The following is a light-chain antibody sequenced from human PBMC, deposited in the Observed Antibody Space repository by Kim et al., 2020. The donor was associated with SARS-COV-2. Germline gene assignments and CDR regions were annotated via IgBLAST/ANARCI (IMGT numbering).Light chain of an antibody. CDR2: VGTGGMVG. J-gene: IGLJ7*01. V-gene: IGLV9-49*01. Sequence: QLVLTQPPSASASLGASVTLTCSLSSGNSHYQVDWYQQRPGKGPRFVMRVGTGGMVGSKGDGIPDRFSVLGSGLNRYLTINNIQEEDESDYYCGTDHVSGGKFVHLVFGGGTQLTVL. CDR1: SGNSHYQ. CDR3: GTDHVSGGKFVHLV.